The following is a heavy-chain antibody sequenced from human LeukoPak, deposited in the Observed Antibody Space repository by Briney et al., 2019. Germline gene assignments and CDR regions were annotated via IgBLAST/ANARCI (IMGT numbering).Heavy chain of an antibody. D-gene: IGHD4-17*01. V-gene: IGHV1-18*01. CDR3: AREGADDHGRLLWFDP. CDR2: TSACNNYT. Sequence: GASVKVSCKASGYTFTHYIINWVRQAPGQGLEWMGKTSACNNYTTYAQKFQGRIAMTTDTSTNTAYMDLRSLRSDDTAFYYCAREGADDHGRLLWFDPWGQGTLVTVSS. CDR1: GYTFTHYI. J-gene: IGHJ5*02.